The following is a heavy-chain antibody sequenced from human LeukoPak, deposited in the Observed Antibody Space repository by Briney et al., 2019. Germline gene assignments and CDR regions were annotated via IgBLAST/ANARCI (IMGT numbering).Heavy chain of an antibody. J-gene: IGHJ4*02. CDR2: IYYSGST. CDR3: ARDKGNYVWGSYKY. Sequence: SETLSLTCTVSGGSISSSSYYWGWIRQPPGKGLEWLGSIYYSGSTYYNPSLKSRVPISVDTSKNQCSLKLSSVTAADTAVYYCARDKGNYVWGSYKYWGQGTLVTVSS. V-gene: IGHV4-39*02. D-gene: IGHD3-16*01. CDR1: GGSISSSSYY.